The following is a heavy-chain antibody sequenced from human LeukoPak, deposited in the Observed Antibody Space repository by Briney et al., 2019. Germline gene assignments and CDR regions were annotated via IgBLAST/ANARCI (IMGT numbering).Heavy chain of an antibody. V-gene: IGHV4-38-2*02. CDR3: ARAYSSSWYFNWFDP. CDR2: MYHSGTT. CDR1: GYSVSSGYY. Sequence: PSETLSLTCSVSGYSVSSGYYWGWIRQPPGKGLEWIGSMYHSGTTYYNPSLKSRVTLSVDTSKNQFSLKLSSVTAADTAVYFCARAYSSSWYFNWFDPWGQRTLVTVSS. J-gene: IGHJ5*02. D-gene: IGHD6-13*01.